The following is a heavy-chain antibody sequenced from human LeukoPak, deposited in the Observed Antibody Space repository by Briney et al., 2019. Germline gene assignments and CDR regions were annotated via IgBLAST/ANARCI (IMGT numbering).Heavy chain of an antibody. V-gene: IGHV4/OR15-8*02. CDR1: GGSIRSTNW. Sequence: PSETLSLTCGVSGGSIRSTNWWSWVRQPPGQGLEWIGEISLSGQTNFNPSLNGRVTMSLDESRNQLSLKLTSLAAADTAIYYCPRESGAFCPFGYWGQGTLVTVSS. J-gene: IGHJ4*02. D-gene: IGHD1-26*01. CDR2: ISLSGQT. CDR3: PRESGAFCPFGY.